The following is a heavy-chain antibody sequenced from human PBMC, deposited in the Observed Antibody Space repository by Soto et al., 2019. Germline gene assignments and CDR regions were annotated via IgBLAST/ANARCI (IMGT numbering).Heavy chain of an antibody. CDR1: GGTFSSYA. Sequence: ASVKVSCKASGGTFSSYAISWVRQAPGQGLEWMGGIIPIFGTANYAQKFQGRVTITADESTSTAYMELSSLRSEDTAVYYCARDLYGMATGNFDYWGQGTLVTVSS. D-gene: IGHD5-12*01. CDR3: ARDLYGMATGNFDY. CDR2: IIPIFGTA. V-gene: IGHV1-69*13. J-gene: IGHJ4*02.